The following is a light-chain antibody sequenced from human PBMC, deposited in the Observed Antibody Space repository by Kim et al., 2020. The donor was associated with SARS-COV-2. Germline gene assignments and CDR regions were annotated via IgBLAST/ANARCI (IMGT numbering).Light chain of an antibody. V-gene: IGKV1-5*03. CDR3: QQYKTYPVT. Sequence: ESVGDRVTITCRASQNIDAWLAWYQQKPGKAPKLLIYTASTLESGVPSRFSGSGSGTEFTLTISSLQPDDFATYYCQQYKTYPVTFGGGTKVDIK. CDR1: QNIDAW. J-gene: IGKJ4*01. CDR2: TAS.